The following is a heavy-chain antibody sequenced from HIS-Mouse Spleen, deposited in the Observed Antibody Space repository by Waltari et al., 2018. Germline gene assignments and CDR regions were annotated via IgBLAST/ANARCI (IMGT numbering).Heavy chain of an antibody. D-gene: IGHD6-13*01. Sequence: QLQLQESGPGLVKPSETLSLTCTVSGGSISSSSYYWGWIRQPPGKGLEWIGSIYYSGGTYYNPSLKSRLTISVDTSKNQFSLKLSSVTAADTAVYYCAREIPYSSSWYDWYFDLWGRGTLVTVSS. CDR3: AREIPYSSSWYDWYFDL. CDR1: GGSISSSSYY. J-gene: IGHJ2*01. CDR2: IYYSGGT. V-gene: IGHV4-39*07.